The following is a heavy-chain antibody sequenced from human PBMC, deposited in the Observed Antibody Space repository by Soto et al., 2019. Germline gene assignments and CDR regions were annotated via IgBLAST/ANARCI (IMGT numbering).Heavy chain of an antibody. CDR1: GFPFSSYA. D-gene: IGHD6-25*01. V-gene: IGHV3-23*01. CDR3: AKPPAGYYHYGLDV. CDR2: VSKSGLDT. J-gene: IGHJ6*02. Sequence: GGSLRLSCVASGFPFSSYAMSWVRQAPGKGLEWVSAVSKSGLDTNYADFVKGRFTISRDNSKNTLFLQINSLRAEDTAVYYCAKPPAGYYHYGLDVWGQGTTVTVSS.